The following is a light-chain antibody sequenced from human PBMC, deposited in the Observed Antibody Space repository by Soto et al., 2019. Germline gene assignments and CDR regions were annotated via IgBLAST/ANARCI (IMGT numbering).Light chain of an antibody. Sequence: DIQMTQSPSTLSASVGDRVTITCRASQGISGWLAWYQQKAGKAPRLLIFDASSLMSGVPSRFSGSGYGTEFTLTINRLQPDDSASYHCQQTYSDISFGGGTKV. J-gene: IGKJ4*01. V-gene: IGKV1-5*01. CDR2: DAS. CDR1: QGISGW. CDR3: QQTYSDIS.